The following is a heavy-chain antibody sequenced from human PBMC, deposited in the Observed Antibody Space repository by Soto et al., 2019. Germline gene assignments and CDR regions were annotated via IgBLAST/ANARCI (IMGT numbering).Heavy chain of an antibody. J-gene: IGHJ5*02. CDR2: IYHSGST. Sequence: PSETLSLTCAVYGVSLNIYYWSWIRQPPGKGLEWIGEIYHSGSTNYNPSLKSRVTISVDKSKNQFSLKLSSVTAADTAVYYCARVWTTVTNWFDPWGQGTLVTVSS. CDR3: ARVWTTVTNWFDP. CDR1: GVSLNIYY. V-gene: IGHV4-34*01. D-gene: IGHD4-17*01.